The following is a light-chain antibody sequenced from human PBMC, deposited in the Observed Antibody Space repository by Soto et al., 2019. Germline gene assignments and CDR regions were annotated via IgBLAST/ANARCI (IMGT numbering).Light chain of an antibody. CDR3: HQSYSTPPYT. CDR2: AAS. Sequence: DIQMTQSPSSLSASVGDRVTITCRASQSISSYLNWYQQKPGKAPKILIYAASSLQSGVPSRFSGSGSGTDFTLTISSLQPEDFATYYCHQSYSTPPYTFGQGTKLEIK. CDR1: QSISSY. J-gene: IGKJ2*01. V-gene: IGKV1-39*01.